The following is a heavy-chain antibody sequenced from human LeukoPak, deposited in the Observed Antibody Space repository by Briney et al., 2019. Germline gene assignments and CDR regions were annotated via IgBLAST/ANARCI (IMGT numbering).Heavy chain of an antibody. CDR1: GGSINRYY. CDR3: ASRWGYGNYYYYMDV. J-gene: IGHJ6*03. Sequence: SETLSLTCAVSGGSINRYYLNWLGQSPGKGRDWIGYVYYGGSTHYNPSLKRRVTISVDTSSSQFSLRLSSVTAADTAVYYCASRWGYGNYYYYMDVWGKGTTVTISS. D-gene: IGHD5-18*01. CDR2: VYYGGST. V-gene: IGHV4-59*13.